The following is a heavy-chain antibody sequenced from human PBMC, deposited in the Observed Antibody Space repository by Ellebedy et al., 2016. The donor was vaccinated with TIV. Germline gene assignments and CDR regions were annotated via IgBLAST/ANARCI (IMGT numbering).Heavy chain of an antibody. CDR2: IRQDGDEK. J-gene: IGHJ5*02. D-gene: IGHD4-17*01. CDR3: ARRGSYGDYAVQINSWFDT. CDR1: EFSFSSYW. Sequence: GESLKISCAASEFSFSSYWMTWVRQAPGKGLEWVASIRQDGDEKYNVDSVKGRFTISRDNADNSLFLQMTSLRAEDPAVYYCARRGSYGDYAVQINSWFDTWGRGTLVAVSS. V-gene: IGHV3-7*01.